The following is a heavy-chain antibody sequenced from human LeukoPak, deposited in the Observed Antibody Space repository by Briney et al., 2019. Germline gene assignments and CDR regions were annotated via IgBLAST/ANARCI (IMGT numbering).Heavy chain of an antibody. CDR3: AADQRYAFDY. D-gene: IGHD3-9*01. J-gene: IGHJ4*02. CDR2: IRTTAKGAKYA. CDR1: GFSSTDYP. Sequence: GGSLRLSCATSGFSSTDYPMNWVRQAPGKGLEWISNIRTTAKGAKYAYYADSVKGRVTISRDDGKNTLYLHMNSLRDDDTAVYYCAADQRYAFDYWGQGILVTVSS. V-gene: IGHV3-48*02.